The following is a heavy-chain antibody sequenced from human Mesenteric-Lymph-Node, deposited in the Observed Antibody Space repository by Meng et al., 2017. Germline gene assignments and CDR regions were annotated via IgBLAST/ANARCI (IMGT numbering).Heavy chain of an antibody. D-gene: IGHD2-15*01. CDR2: ISGSGGSK. V-gene: IGHV3-23*01. CDR1: GFTFSSYA. Sequence: GGSLRLSCAASGFTFSSYAMSWVRQAPGKGLEWVSAISGSGGSKYYADSVKGRFTISRDNSKNTLYLQMNSLRAEDTAVYYCARGGDVVVVAAGIDYWGQGTLVTVSS. CDR3: ARGGDVVVVAAGIDY. J-gene: IGHJ4*02.